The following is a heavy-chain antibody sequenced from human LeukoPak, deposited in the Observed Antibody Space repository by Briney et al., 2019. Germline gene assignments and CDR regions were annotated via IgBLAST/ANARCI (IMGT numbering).Heavy chain of an antibody. CDR2: INPNSGGT. V-gene: IGHV1-2*02. D-gene: IGHD6-13*01. CDR3: ARELLYSSSWQTDY. J-gene: IGHJ4*02. Sequence: ASVKVSCKASGYTFTGYYMHWVRQAPGQGLEWMGWINPNSGGTNYAQKFQGRVTMTRDTSISTAYMEMSRLRSDDTAVYYCARELLYSSSWQTDYWGQGTLVTVSS. CDR1: GYTFTGYY.